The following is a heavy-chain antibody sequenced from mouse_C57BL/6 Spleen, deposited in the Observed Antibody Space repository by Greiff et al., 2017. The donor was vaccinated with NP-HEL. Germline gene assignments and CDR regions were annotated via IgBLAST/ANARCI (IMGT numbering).Heavy chain of an antibody. CDR1: GFTFSDYG. J-gene: IGHJ2*01. CDR2: ISSGSGAI. D-gene: IGHD2-3*01. V-gene: IGHV5-17*01. CDR3: ARIDGYSLDY. Sequence: EVKLMEPGGGLVKPGGSLKLSCAASGFTFSDYGMNWVRQAPEKGLEWVAYISSGSGAINYADNVKGRFTITIDNSKNTLFLQMTSLRSEDTAMYYCARIDGYSLDYWGQGTTLTVSS.